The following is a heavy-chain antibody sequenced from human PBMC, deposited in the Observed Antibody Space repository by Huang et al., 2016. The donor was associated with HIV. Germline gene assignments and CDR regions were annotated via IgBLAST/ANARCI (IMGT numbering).Heavy chain of an antibody. CDR1: GFPFNNHA. CDR2: ISNEGSNN. CDR3: ARAKDTWDAYDI. J-gene: IGHJ3*02. Sequence: QVPLVESGGGVVQPGRYLILSCAASGFPFNNHAMPWVRQAPGKGLYWLAVISNEGSNNEYADSVKGRFTNSRDSSKSTLLLHMTSLRTEDTAVYYCARAKDTWDAYDIWGQGTMVIVSS. D-gene: IGHD5-18*01. V-gene: IGHV3-30-3*01.